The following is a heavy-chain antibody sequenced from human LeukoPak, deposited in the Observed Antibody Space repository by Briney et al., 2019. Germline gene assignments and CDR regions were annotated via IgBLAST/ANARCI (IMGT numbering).Heavy chain of an antibody. CDR3: AKRAGDSGGYLDY. CDR1: GFTFSSYG. Sequence: GGSLRLPCAASGFTFSSYGTTWVRQAPGKGLEWVSGISGSAGGTYYADSVKGRFTISRDNSKNTLYLQVNSLRAEDTAIYYCAKRAGDSGGYLDYWGQGTLVTVSS. V-gene: IGHV3-23*01. CDR2: ISGSAGGT. D-gene: IGHD3-22*01. J-gene: IGHJ4*02.